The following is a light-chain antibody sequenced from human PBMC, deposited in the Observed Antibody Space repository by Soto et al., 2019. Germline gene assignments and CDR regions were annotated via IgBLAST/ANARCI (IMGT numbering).Light chain of an antibody. J-gene: IGLJ3*02. CDR3: FSYAGSSIWV. CDR2: QDS. Sequence: SYELTQPPSVSVSPGQTASITCSGDKLGDKYACWYQQKPGQSPVLVIYQDSKRPSGIPERFSGSNSGNTATLTISGTQAMDEADYFCFSYAGSSIWVFGGGTKLTVL. CDR1: KLGDKY. V-gene: IGLV3-1*01.